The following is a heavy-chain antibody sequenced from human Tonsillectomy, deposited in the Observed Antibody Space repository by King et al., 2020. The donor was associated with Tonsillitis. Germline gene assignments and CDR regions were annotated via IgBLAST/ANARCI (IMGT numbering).Heavy chain of an antibody. CDR3: ARDFSPSDSTRIYLDAFDI. CDR2: IRKDGSVK. D-gene: IGHD2/OR15-2a*01. Sequence: VQLVESGGALVQPGGSLRLSCEASGFSFSDYWMTWVRQAPGKGLEWVANIRKDGSVKNYVDSVKGRFTIYRDNARNSLYLQMNSLRAEDTAAYHCARDFSPSDSTRIYLDAFDIWGQGTTVTVS. J-gene: IGHJ3*02. V-gene: IGHV3-7*01. CDR1: GFSFSDYW.